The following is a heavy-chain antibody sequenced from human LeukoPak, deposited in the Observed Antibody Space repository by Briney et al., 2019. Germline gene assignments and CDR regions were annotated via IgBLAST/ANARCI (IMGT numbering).Heavy chain of an antibody. Sequence: SETLSLTCTVSGGAITGSSYYWGWIHQSPGKGLEWIGSLYYTGSIYYNPSLKGRVTISVDTSKNQFSLKLTSVTAADTAVYYCARVGQDMDVWGKGTTVTVSS. J-gene: IGHJ6*03. D-gene: IGHD3-16*01. CDR3: ARVGQDMDV. CDR2: LYYTGSI. CDR1: GGAITGSSYY. V-gene: IGHV4-39*07.